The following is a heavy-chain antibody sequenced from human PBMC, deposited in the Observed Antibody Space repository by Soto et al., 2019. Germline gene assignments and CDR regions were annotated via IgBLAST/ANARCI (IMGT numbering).Heavy chain of an antibody. V-gene: IGHV4-34*01. CDR1: GGSFSGYY. J-gene: IGHJ3*02. CDR3: ARGNLGGTIFGVVTTNARAFDI. Sequence: QVQLQQWGAGLLKPSETLSLTCAVYGGSFSGYYWSWIRQPPVKGLEWIGEINHSGSTNHNPSLNSRVTISVETSKTQCSLKLSSVTAADTAVYYCARGNLGGTIFGVVTTNARAFDIWGQGTMVTVSS. CDR2: INHSGST. D-gene: IGHD3-3*01.